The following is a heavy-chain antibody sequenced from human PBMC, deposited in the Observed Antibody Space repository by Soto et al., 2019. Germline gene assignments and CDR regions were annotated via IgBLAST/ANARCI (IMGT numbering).Heavy chain of an antibody. Sequence: ASVKVSCKASGYTFTSYHMHWVRQAPGQGLEWMGIINPSGGSTSYAQKFQGRVTMTRDTSTSTVYMELSSLRSEDTAVYYCARSTVGATADLQHWGQGTLVTVSS. V-gene: IGHV1-46*01. J-gene: IGHJ1*01. CDR2: INPSGGST. CDR3: ARSTVGATADLQH. CDR1: GYTFTSYH. D-gene: IGHD1-26*01.